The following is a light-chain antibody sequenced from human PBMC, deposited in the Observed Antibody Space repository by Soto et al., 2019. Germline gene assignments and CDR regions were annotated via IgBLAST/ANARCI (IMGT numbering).Light chain of an antibody. V-gene: IGKV3-15*01. Sequence: EIELTQSPATLSVSPGERATLSCRTSQSVGSNLAWYQHKPGQAPRLLIYGAFIRAPGFPVAFRGTGSGSEFTLTISRLQSEDGAVYYCQQYDKWPYTFGRGTNLEIK. CDR3: QQYDKWPYT. CDR1: QSVGSN. J-gene: IGKJ2*01. CDR2: GAF.